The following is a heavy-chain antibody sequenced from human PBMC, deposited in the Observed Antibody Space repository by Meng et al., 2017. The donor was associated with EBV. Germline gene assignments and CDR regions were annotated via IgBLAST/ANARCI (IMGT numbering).Heavy chain of an antibody. CDR3: ASESGRGYTPDY. CDR2: FLPRLGAP. CDR1: GGPVIYDA. V-gene: IGHV1-69*01. Sequence: VLLVQCAAEVKKPGSSVKVSCKTSGGPVIYDAISWVRQAPGQGLEWLGGFLPRLGAPNYAQKFHGRVKITADESTSTHYVDLSSLRSEDTAIYYCASESGRGYTPDYWGQGTLVTVSS. J-gene: IGHJ4*02. D-gene: IGHD3-10*01.